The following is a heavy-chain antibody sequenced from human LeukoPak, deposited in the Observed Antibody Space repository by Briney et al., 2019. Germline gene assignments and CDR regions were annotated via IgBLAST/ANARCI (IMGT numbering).Heavy chain of an antibody. D-gene: IGHD4-17*01. J-gene: IGHJ6*02. V-gene: IGHV3-21*01. CDR1: GFTFSSYS. CDR3: ARDLQHDYGDYRDPERYYYYGMDV. Sequence: GGSLRLSCAASGFTFSSYSMNWVRQAPGKGLEWVSSISSSSSYIYYADSVKGRFTISRDNAKNSLYLQMNSLRAEDTAVYYCARDLQHDYGDYRDPERYYYYGMDVWGQGTTVTVSS. CDR2: ISSSSSYI.